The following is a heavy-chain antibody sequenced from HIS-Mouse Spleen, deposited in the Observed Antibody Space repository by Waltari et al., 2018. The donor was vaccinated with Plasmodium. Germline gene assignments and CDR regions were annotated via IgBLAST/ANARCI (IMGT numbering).Heavy chain of an antibody. CDR1: GGSISSSSYY. D-gene: IGHD1-7*01. V-gene: IGHV4-39*07. CDR3: ARDRITGTSYFDY. J-gene: IGHJ4*02. Sequence: QLQLQESGPGLVKPSETLSLTCTVSGGSISSSSYYWGWIRQPPGKGLEWIGSIYYSGRTYYNPSLKSRVTISVDTSKNQFSPKLSSVTAADTAVYYCARDRITGTSYFDYWGQGTLVTVSS. CDR2: IYYSGRT.